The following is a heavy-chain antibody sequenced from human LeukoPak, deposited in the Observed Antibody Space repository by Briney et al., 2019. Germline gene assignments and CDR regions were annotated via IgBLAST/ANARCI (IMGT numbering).Heavy chain of an antibody. CDR1: GFTFSSYW. D-gene: IGHD6-19*01. Sequence: PGGSLRLSCAASGFTFSSYWMGWVRQAPGKGLEWVAHIKQDGSEKEYVDSVKGRFTISRDNAKNSLYLQMDSLRAEDTAVYYCARYNSGWNDYWGQGTLVTVSS. CDR2: IKQDGSEK. J-gene: IGHJ4*02. CDR3: ARYNSGWNDY. V-gene: IGHV3-7*02.